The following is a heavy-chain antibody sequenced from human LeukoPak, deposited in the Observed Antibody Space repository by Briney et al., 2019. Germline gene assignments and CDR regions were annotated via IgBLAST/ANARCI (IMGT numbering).Heavy chain of an antibody. J-gene: IGHJ5*02. CDR1: GFTFCSYE. D-gene: IGHD3-10*01. CDR2: ISSSGSTI. V-gene: IGHV3-48*03. Sequence: PGGSLRLFCAASGFTFCSYEMNWVRQAPGKGLEWVSYISSSGSTIYYADSVKGRFTISRDNAKNSLYLQMNSLRAEDTAVYYCARDRGYYGSGSFDPWGQGTLVTVSS. CDR3: ARDRGYYGSGSFDP.